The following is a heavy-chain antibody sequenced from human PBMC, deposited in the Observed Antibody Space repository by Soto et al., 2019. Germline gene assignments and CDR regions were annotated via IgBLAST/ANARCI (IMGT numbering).Heavy chain of an antibody. D-gene: IGHD6-13*01. J-gene: IGHJ6*02. CDR3: ARAGYSSSWYWSTYYGMDV. CDR2: IYPGDSDT. CDR1: GYSFTSYW. Sequence: GESLKISCKGSGYSFTSYWIGWVRQMPGKGLEWMGIIYPGDSDTRYSPSFQGQVTISADKSISTAYLQWSSLKASDTAMYYCARAGYSSSWYWSTYYGMDVWGQGTTVTVSS. V-gene: IGHV5-51*01.